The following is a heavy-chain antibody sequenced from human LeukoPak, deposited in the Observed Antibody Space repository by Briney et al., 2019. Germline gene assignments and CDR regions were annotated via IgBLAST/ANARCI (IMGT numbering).Heavy chain of an antibody. CDR2: IYYSGST. D-gene: IGHD3-22*01. V-gene: IGHV4-39*07. Sequence: SETLSLTCTVSGGSISSSSYYWGWIRQPPGKGLEWIGSIYYSGSTYYNPSLKSRVTISVDTSKNQFSLKLSSVTAADTAVYYCARSKYYYDSSGYLTCWYFDLWGRGTLVTVSS. J-gene: IGHJ2*01. CDR1: GGSISSSSYY. CDR3: ARSKYYYDSSGYLTCWYFDL.